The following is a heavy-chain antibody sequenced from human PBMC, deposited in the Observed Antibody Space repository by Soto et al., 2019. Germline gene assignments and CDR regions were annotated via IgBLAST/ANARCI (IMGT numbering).Heavy chain of an antibody. D-gene: IGHD3-3*01. CDR3: AKESPDYDFWSGYYSSLIDYGMDV. V-gene: IGHV3-30*18. CDR1: GFTFSSYG. CDR2: ISYDGSNK. J-gene: IGHJ6*02. Sequence: PGGSLSLSCAASGFTFSSYGMHWVRQAPGKGLEWVAVISYDGSNKYYADSVKGRFTISRDNSKNTLYLQMNSLRAEDTAVYYCAKESPDYDFWSGYYSSLIDYGMDVWGQGTTVTVSS.